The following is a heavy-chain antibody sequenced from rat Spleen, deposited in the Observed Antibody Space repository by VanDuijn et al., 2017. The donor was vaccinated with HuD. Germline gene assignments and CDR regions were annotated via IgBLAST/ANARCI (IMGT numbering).Heavy chain of an antibody. CDR3: TRDHYYDDYYHHNWFAY. V-gene: IGHV2-63*01. Sequence: QVQLKESGPGLVQPSQTLSLTCTVSGFSLTSYSVHWVRQPPGKGLEWMGRMRYNGDTSYNSALKSRLSISRDTSKNQVFLKMNSLQTDDTGTYYCTRDHYYDDYYHHNWFAYWGQGTLATVSS. J-gene: IGHJ3*01. CDR2: MRYNGDT. D-gene: IGHD1-12*03. CDR1: GFSLTSYS.